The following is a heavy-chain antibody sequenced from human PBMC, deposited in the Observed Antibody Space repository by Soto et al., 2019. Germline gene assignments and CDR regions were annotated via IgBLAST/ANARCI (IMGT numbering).Heavy chain of an antibody. D-gene: IGHD7-27*01. CDR3: TRDPLPNWGPDYYGMDV. J-gene: IGHJ6*02. CDR2: IRSKANSYAT. CDR1: GFTFSGSA. V-gene: IGHV3-73*01. Sequence: EVQLVESGGGLVQPGGSLKLSCAASGFTFSGSAMHWVRQASGKGLEWVGRIRSKANSYATAYAASVKGRFTISRDDSKNTAYLQMNSLKTEDTAVYYCTRDPLPNWGPDYYGMDVWGQGTTVTVSS.